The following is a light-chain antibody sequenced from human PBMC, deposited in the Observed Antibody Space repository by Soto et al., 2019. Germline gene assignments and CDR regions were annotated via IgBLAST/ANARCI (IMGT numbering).Light chain of an antibody. J-gene: IGKJ5*01. Sequence: DIQMTQSPSSLSASVGDRITITCRASQDISNYLAWYQQKPGKVPKLLIYSASTLQSGVPSRFSGSGSGTDFTLTISSLQPEDVATYFCQKYNSALTFGQGKRREIK. CDR1: QDISNY. CDR3: QKYNSALT. V-gene: IGKV1-27*01. CDR2: SAS.